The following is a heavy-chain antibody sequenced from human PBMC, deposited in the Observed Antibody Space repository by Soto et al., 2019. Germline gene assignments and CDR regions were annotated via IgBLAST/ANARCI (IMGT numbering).Heavy chain of an antibody. V-gene: IGHV3-48*02. CDR1: GFTFSSYT. Sequence: GGSLRLSCAASGFTFSSYTMNWVRQAPGKGLEWVSYITSSSSTIYYADSVKGRFTISRDNAKNSLYLQMNSLRDEDTAVYYCVKGGGEGYYFDYWGQGTLVTVSS. CDR2: ITSSSSTI. J-gene: IGHJ4*02. D-gene: IGHD7-27*01. CDR3: VKGGGEGYYFDY.